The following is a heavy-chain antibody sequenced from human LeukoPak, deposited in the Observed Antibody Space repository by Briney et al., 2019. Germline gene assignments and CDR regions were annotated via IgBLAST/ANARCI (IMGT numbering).Heavy chain of an antibody. V-gene: IGHV1-69*13. CDR2: IIPIFGTA. CDR3: SSDRRYSYGSGNYFWA. CDR1: GGTFSSYA. Sequence: ASVKVSCKASGGTFSSYAISWVRQAPGQGLEWMGGIIPIFGTANYAQTFQGRVTITADESTSTAYMELSSLRSEDTAVYYCSSDRRYSYGSGNYFWAWGQGTLVGVSS. J-gene: IGHJ4*02. D-gene: IGHD3-10*01.